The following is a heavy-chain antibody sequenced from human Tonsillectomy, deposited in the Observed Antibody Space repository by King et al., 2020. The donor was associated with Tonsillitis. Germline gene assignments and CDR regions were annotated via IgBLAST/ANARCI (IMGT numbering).Heavy chain of an antibody. Sequence: VQLVESGGGVVQPGRSLRLSCAASGFTFSSYGMHWVRQAPGKGLEWVAVIWYDGSNKYYADSVKGRFTISRDNSKNTLYLQMNSLRAEDTAVYYCAREYYYDSSGRNWFDPWGQGTLVTVSS. CDR3: AREYYYDSSGRNWFDP. V-gene: IGHV3-33*01. CDR2: IWYDGSNK. CDR1: GFTFSSYG. D-gene: IGHD3-22*01. J-gene: IGHJ5*02.